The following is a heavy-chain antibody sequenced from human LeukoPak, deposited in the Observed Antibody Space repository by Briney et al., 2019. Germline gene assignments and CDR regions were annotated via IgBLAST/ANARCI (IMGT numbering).Heavy chain of an antibody. CDR1: GFTFSSYA. J-gene: IGHJ3*02. CDR2: ITGSGGST. CDR3: AKPVLEFSGSYGAFDM. V-gene: IGHV3-23*01. Sequence: SGGSLRLSCAASGFTFSSYAMSWVRQAPGKGLEWVSSITGSGGSTYHADSVRFTISRDNSKNTVYLQMNSLGAEDTAVYYCAKPVLEFSGSYGAFDMWGQGTMVTVSS. D-gene: IGHD1-26*01.